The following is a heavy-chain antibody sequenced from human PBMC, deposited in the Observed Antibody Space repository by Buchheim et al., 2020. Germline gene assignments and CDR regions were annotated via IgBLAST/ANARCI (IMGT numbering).Heavy chain of an antibody. D-gene: IGHD6-19*01. Sequence: QVQLVQSGAEVKKPGASVKVSCKASGYTFTSYYMHWVRQAPGQGLEWMGIINPSGGSTRYAQKFQGRVTMTRDTSTSKVYMELSSLRSEDTAVYYCARVGNPNLQWLAYFDYWGQGTL. J-gene: IGHJ4*02. CDR3: ARVGNPNLQWLAYFDY. V-gene: IGHV1-46*01. CDR2: INPSGGST. CDR1: GYTFTSYY.